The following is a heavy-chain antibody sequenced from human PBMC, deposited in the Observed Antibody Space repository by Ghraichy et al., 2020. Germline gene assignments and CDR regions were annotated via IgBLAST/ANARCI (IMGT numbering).Heavy chain of an antibody. D-gene: IGHD6-13*01. Sequence: SETLSLTCTVSGGSISSYYWSWIRQPPGKGLEWIGYIYYSGSTNYNPSLKSRVTISVDTSKNQFSLKLSSVTAADTAVYYCARAGYSSSWSIDYWGQGTLVTVSS. CDR2: IYYSGST. CDR3: ARAGYSSSWSIDY. J-gene: IGHJ4*02. CDR1: GGSISSYY. V-gene: IGHV4-59*01.